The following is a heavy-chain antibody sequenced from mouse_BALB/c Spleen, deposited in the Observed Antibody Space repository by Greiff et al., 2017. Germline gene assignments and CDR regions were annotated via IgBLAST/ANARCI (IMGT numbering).Heavy chain of an antibody. D-gene: IGHD1-1*01. CDR1: GYSITSGYY. CDR2: ISYDGSN. J-gene: IGHJ3*01. Sequence: EVKLLESGPGLVKPSQSLSLTCSVTGYSITSGYYWNWIRQFPGNKLEWMGYISYDGSNNYNPSLKNRISITRDTSKNQFFLKLNSVTTEDTATYYCARERDYYGSRRFAYWGQGTLVTVSA. V-gene: IGHV3-6*02. CDR3: ARERDYYGSRRFAY.